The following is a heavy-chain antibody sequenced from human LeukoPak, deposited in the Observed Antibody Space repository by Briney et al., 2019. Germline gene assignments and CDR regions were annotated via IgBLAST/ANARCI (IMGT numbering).Heavy chain of an antibody. CDR1: GFTFSDYA. V-gene: IGHV3-30-3*01. D-gene: IGHD1-7*01. J-gene: IGHJ4*02. CDR3: ARDYWWNYDY. CDR2: ISKDGSDK. Sequence: GRSLRLSCAATGFTFSDYAMHWVRQAPGKGLEWVAVISKDGSDKYYPGSVRGRFTISRDNSKNTIYLQMDSLRAEDTAIYYCARDYWWNYDYWGQGTLVTVSS.